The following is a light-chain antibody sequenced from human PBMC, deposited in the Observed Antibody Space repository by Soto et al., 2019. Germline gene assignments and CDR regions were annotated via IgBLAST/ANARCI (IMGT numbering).Light chain of an antibody. CDR2: KAS. V-gene: IGKV1-5*03. Sequence: DIQMTQSPSTLSASVGDRVTITCRASQTISNWLAWYQQRPGKAPNLLIYKASSLESGVSSRFSGSGFGTEFTLTISSLQPDDFATYYCQHYNSYPYTFDQGTKLEIK. J-gene: IGKJ2*01. CDR1: QTISNW. CDR3: QHYNSYPYT.